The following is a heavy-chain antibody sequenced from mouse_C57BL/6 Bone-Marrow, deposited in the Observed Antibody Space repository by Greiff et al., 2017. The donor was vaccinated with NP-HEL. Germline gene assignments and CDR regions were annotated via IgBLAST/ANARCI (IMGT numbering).Heavy chain of an antibody. V-gene: IGHV1-82*01. CDR3: ARGESCGAFFDY. CDR1: GYTFSTSW. Sequence: QVQLQQSGPELVKPGASVKISCKASGYTFSTSWMNWMKQRPGKGLEWIGRIYPGDGGTHYSGNFEGKASLTADKSSNSAYMHLSSLTSEDSAVYCCARGESCGAFFDYWGQGTTLTVSS. J-gene: IGHJ2*01. D-gene: IGHD1-1*02. CDR2: IYPGDGGT.